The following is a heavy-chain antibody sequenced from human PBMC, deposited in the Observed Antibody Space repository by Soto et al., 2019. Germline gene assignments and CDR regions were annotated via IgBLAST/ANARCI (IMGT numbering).Heavy chain of an antibody. CDR2: IYWDDDK. Sequence: QITLKESGPTLVKPTQTLTLTCTFSGFSLSTSGVGVAWIRQPPGKALEWLALIYWDDDKRYRPSLETRLTVTKDPSKHPVVLSMTNMDSVDTATYYCAYLPCSGGSCYWFSYSGMDVWGQGTTVTVSS. V-gene: IGHV2-5*02. J-gene: IGHJ6*02. D-gene: IGHD2-15*01. CDR1: GFSLSTSGVG. CDR3: AYLPCSGGSCYWFSYSGMDV.